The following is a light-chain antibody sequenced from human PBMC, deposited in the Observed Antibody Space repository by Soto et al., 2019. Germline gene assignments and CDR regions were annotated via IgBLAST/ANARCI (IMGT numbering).Light chain of an antibody. CDR2: DSS. CDR1: QNISIW. CDR3: QHYHSFSIT. V-gene: IGKV1-5*01. Sequence: DIQVTQSPSTLSASVGDRVTITCRASQNISIWLAWYQQRPGRAPRLLIYDSSSLESGVPSTFSGSGSGTEFSLTISNLRPDDFATYYCQHYHSFSITFGQGTRLAV. J-gene: IGKJ5*01.